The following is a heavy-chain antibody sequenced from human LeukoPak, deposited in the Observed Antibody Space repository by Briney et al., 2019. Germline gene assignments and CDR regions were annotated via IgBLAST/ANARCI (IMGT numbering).Heavy chain of an antibody. D-gene: IGHD1-14*01. CDR2: INPNSGGT. V-gene: IGHV1-2*02. CDR3: ARSWLDTLGCAETQYNVLTTG. Sequence: ASVKVSCTATRFTFSSYDINWVRQAPGQGLEWMGWINPNSGGTNFAQKFQGRVTMTRDTSISTAYMELSRLRSDDTALYYCARSWLDTLGCAETQYNVLTTGCGQGTLVTVSS. CDR1: RFTFSSYD. J-gene: IGHJ4*01.